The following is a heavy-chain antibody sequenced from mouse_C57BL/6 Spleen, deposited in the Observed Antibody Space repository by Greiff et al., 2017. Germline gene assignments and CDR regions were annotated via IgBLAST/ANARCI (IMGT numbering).Heavy chain of an antibody. Sequence: QVQLQQPGAELVRPGTSVKLSCKASGFTFTSYWMHWVKQRPGQGLEWIGGIDPSDSYTNYNQKFKGKATLTVDTSSSTAYMQLSSLPSVDSAVYDCARSRYSYYFDYWGQGTTLTVSS. CDR2: IDPSDSYT. J-gene: IGHJ2*01. CDR1: GFTFTSYW. V-gene: IGHV1-59*01. D-gene: IGHD2-12*01. CDR3: ARSRYSYYFDY.